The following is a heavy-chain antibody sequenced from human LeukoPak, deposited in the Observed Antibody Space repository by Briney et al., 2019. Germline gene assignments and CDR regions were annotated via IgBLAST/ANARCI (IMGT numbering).Heavy chain of an antibody. CDR3: ARDRAAFDS. V-gene: IGHV3-23*01. CDR2: ITGRGGNT. CDR1: GFTFSSFP. J-gene: IGHJ4*02. Sequence: GGSLRLSCAASGFTFSSFPMSWVRQAPGKGLQWVSGITGRGGNTYYADSVEGRYTISRDNSKNTLSLQMDSLRAEDTAIYYCARDRAAFDSWGQGTLVTVSS. D-gene: IGHD6-25*01.